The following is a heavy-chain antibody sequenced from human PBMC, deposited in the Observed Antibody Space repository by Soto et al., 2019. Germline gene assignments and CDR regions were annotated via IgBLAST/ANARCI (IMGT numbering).Heavy chain of an antibody. CDR2: ISAYNGNT. V-gene: IGHV1-18*01. CDR3: ARGSYIVVVPGLDNWFDP. Sequence: QVQLVQSGAEGKKPGASVKVSCKASGYTFTSYGISWVRQAPGQGLEWMGWISAYNGNTNYAQKLQGRVTMTTDTSTSTAYMELRSLRSDDTAVYYCARGSYIVVVPGLDNWFDPWGQGTLVTVSS. CDR1: GYTFTSYG. J-gene: IGHJ5*02. D-gene: IGHD2-2*01.